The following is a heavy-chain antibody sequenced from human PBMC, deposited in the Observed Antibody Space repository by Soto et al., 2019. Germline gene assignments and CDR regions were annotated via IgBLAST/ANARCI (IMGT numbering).Heavy chain of an antibody. J-gene: IGHJ3*02. CDR1: GGTFSSYA. V-gene: IGHV1-69*13. D-gene: IGHD3-16*02. Sequence: SVKVSCKASGGTFSSYAISWVRQAPGQGLEWMGGIIPIFGTANYAQKFQGRVTITADESTSTAYMELSSLRSEDTAVYYCARDLVMITFGGVIVKNGADAFDIWGQGTMVTV. CDR2: IIPIFGTA. CDR3: ARDLVMITFGGVIVKNGADAFDI.